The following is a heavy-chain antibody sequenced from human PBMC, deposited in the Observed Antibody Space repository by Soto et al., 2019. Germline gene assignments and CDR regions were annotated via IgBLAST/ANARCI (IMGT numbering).Heavy chain of an antibody. CDR2: INNDGSAA. Sequence: PGGSLRLSCAASGFPFSNYWMHWVRQGPGRGLEWVSFINNDGSAAIYADSVKGRFTISRDNAKNTFYLQMNSLRVEDTAVYYCARDPYSSSSNWFDPWGQGTLVTVSS. CDR1: GFPFSNYW. D-gene: IGHD6-6*01. CDR3: ARDPYSSSSNWFDP. J-gene: IGHJ5*02. V-gene: IGHV3-74*01.